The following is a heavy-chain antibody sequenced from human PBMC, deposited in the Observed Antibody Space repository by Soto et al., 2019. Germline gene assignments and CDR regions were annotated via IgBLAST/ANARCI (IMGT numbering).Heavy chain of an antibody. CDR2: ISGSGGST. D-gene: IGHD6-6*01. V-gene: IGHV3-23*01. CDR1: GFTFSSYA. Sequence: GGSLRLSCAASGFTFSSYAMSWVRQVPGKGLEWVSAISGSGGSTYYAGSVKGRFTISRDNSKNTLYLQMNSLRAEDTAVYYCAKDHSSSNYYFDYWGQGTLVTVSS. J-gene: IGHJ4*02. CDR3: AKDHSSSNYYFDY.